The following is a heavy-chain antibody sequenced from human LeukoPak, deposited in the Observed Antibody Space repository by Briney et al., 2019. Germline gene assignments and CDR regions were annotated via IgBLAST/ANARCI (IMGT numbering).Heavy chain of an antibody. J-gene: IGHJ4*02. CDR3: ARAFNYDYVWGSYRCDY. V-gene: IGHV1-69*13. Sequence: ASVKVSCKASGGTFSSYTISWVRQAPGQGLEWMGGIIPIFGTTNYAQKFQGRVTITADESTSPAYMELSSLRSEDTAVYYCARAFNYDYVWGSYRCDYWGQGTLVTVSS. CDR1: GGTFSSYT. D-gene: IGHD3-16*02. CDR2: IIPIFGTT.